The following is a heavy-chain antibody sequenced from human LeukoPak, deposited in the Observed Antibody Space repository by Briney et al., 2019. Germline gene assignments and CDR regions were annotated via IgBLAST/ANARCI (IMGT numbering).Heavy chain of an antibody. CDR3: AREYYDYYGSGSQDY. J-gene: IGHJ4*02. CDR2: ISSSGSTI. V-gene: IGHV3-48*03. Sequence: GGSLRLSCAASGFTFSSYEMNWVRQAPGKGLEWVSYISSSGSTIYYADSVKGRFTISRDNAKNSLYLQMNSLRAEDTAVYYCAREYYDYYGSGSQDYWGQGTLVTVSS. D-gene: IGHD3-10*01. CDR1: GFTFSSYE.